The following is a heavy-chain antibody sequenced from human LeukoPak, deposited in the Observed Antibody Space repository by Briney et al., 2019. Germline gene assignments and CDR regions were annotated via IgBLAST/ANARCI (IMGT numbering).Heavy chain of an antibody. CDR1: GYSISSGYY. J-gene: IGHJ4*02. CDR2: VFHSGIT. Sequence: SKTLSLTCSVSGYSISSGYYWGWIRQPPGKGLEWIGSVFHSGITYYKPSLKSRVTISVDTSKNQFSLKLSSVTAADTAVYYCARLVTPLSYYFDYWGQGTLVTVSS. CDR3: ARLVTPLSYYFDY. D-gene: IGHD2-21*02. V-gene: IGHV4-38-2*02.